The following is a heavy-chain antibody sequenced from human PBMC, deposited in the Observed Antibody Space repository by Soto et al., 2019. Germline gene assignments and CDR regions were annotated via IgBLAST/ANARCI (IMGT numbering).Heavy chain of an antibody. CDR2: ISSSSSYI. CDR1: GFTFSSYS. J-gene: IGHJ6*03. CDR3: AREGVVPAAMNPFYYYYYMDV. V-gene: IGHV3-21*01. Sequence: GGSLRLSCAASGFTFSSYSMNWVRQAPGKGLEWVSSISSSSSYIYYADSVKGRFTISRDNAKNSLYLQMNSLRAEDTAVYYCAREGVVPAAMNPFYYYYYMDVWGKGTTVTVSS. D-gene: IGHD2-2*01.